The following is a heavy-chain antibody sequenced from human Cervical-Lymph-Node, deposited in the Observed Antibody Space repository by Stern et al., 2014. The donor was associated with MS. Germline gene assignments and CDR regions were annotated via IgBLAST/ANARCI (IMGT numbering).Heavy chain of an antibody. CDR1: GYSFNAYY. CDR3: ARVIGGTPHGFDV. D-gene: IGHD1-14*01. V-gene: IGHV1-2*06. J-gene: IGHJ6*02. Sequence: VQLVESGAEVKKPGASVKVSCKTSGYSFNAYYLHWVRQDTGQGLEWMGRITPNSGATNYDQKFQRRGNMNRDTSTATNKLEIGGLTFDDTATYYCARVIGGTPHGFDVWVQGTTVIVSS. CDR2: ITPNSGAT.